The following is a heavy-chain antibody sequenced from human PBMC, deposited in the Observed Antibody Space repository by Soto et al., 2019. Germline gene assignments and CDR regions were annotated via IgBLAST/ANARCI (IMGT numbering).Heavy chain of an antibody. CDR2: IYPGDSDT. CDR1: GYSFTSYW. D-gene: IGHD2-8*02. V-gene: IGHV5-51*01. J-gene: IGHJ5*02. CDR3: ARLGLSWYDGHWFDP. Sequence: PGESLKISCKGSGYSFTSYWIGWVRQMPGKGLEWMGIIYPGDSDTRYSPSFQGQVTISADKSISTAYLQWSSLKASDTAMYYCARLGLSWYDGHWFDPWGQVTLGTVSS.